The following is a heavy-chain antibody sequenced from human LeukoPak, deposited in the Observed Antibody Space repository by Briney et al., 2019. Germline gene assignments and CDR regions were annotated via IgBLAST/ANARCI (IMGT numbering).Heavy chain of an antibody. J-gene: IGHJ5*02. CDR3: ARGGYYGSGNDFRFDP. Sequence: SETLSLTCTVSGGSINSYYWSWIRQPPGKGLECIGYIHYTGSTNYNPSLKSRVTISVDTSKNQFSLKLSSVTAADTAIYYCARGGYYGSGNDFRFDPWGQGTLVTVPS. CDR1: GGSINSYY. D-gene: IGHD3-10*01. V-gene: IGHV4-59*01. CDR2: IHYTGST.